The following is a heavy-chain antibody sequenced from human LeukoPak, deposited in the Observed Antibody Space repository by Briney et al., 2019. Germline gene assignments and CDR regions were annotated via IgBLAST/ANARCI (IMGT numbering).Heavy chain of an antibody. V-gene: IGHV3-23*01. D-gene: IGHD3-10*01. CDR2: ISGSGGST. CDR3: AKNKWFGEFGPNFGY. Sequence: PGGSLRLSCAASGFTFSSYAMSWVRQAPGKGLEWVSAISGSGGSTYYADSVKGRFTISRDNSKNTLYLQMNSLRAEDTAVYYCAKNKWFGEFGPNFGYWGQGTLVTVSS. CDR1: GFTFSSYA. J-gene: IGHJ4*02.